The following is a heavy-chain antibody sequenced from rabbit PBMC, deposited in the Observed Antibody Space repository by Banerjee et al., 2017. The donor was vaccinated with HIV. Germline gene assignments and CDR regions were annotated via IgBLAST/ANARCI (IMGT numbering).Heavy chain of an antibody. Sequence: QSLEESGGDLVKPGAYLTLTCTASGFSFSNKYVMCWVRQAPGKGLEWIACINTSSGNTVYATWAKGRFTISKASWTTVTLQMTSLTAADTATYFCARDPYNNYGGYGYALNLWSQGTLVTVS. D-gene: IGHD6-1*01. CDR2: INTSSGNT. V-gene: IGHV1S40*01. CDR3: ARDPYNNYGGYGYALNL. J-gene: IGHJ4*01. CDR1: GFSFSNKYV.